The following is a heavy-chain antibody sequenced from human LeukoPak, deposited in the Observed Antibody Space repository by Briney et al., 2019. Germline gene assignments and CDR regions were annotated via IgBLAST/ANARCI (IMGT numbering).Heavy chain of an antibody. V-gene: IGHV3-23*03. D-gene: IGHD1-26*01. CDR2: TYSDGTT. Sequence: GGSLRLSCTASGFTFSDYAMTWVRQAPGKGLEWVSVTYSDGTTYYADSVKGRFTISRDNSKNTLDLQMNSLRAEDTATYYCAKEKRNLRGARDAFDIWGQGTMVTVSA. CDR3: AKEKRNLRGARDAFDI. J-gene: IGHJ3*02. CDR1: GFTFSDYA.